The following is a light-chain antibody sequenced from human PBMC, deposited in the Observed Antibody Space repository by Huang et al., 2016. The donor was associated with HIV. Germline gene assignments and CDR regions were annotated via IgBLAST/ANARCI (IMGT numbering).Light chain of an antibody. CDR2: GAS. CDR3: QQYYHWPQT. V-gene: IGKV3-15*01. J-gene: IGKJ1*01. CDR1: QSINSN. Sequence: EIVLTQSPATLSVSPGERATLSCRASQSINSNLAWYQQKYCQAPRLLISGASTRASGIPARFSGSGSRTEFTLTISSLQSEDFAVYYCQQYYHWPQTFGQGTKVEIK.